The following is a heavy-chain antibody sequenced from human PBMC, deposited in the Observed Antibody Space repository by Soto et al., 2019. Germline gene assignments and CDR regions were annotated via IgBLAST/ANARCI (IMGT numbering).Heavy chain of an antibody. Sequence: QVKLVEAGGGVVQPGRSLGLSCAASGFMFNNYGMHWVRQAPGKGLEWVAIISFDGTNKYYADSVMGRFTISRDNSKNTLYLQMLSLRDEDTAVYYCAKDLLGGRSGSHHGGDFWGQGTRVTVSS. D-gene: IGHD3-22*01. CDR1: GFMFNNYG. CDR3: AKDLLGGRSGSHHGGDF. V-gene: IGHV3-30*18. J-gene: IGHJ4*02. CDR2: ISFDGTNK.